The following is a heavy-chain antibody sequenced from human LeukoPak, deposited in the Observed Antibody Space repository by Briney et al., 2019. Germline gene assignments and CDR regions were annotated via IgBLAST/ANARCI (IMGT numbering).Heavy chain of an antibody. CDR1: GGSISSSSYY. V-gene: IGHV4-39*01. J-gene: IGHJ4*02. Sequence: SETLSLTCTVSGGSISSSSYYWGWIRQPPGKGLEWIGSIYYSGSTYYNLSLKSRVTISVDTSKNQFSLKLSSVTAADTAVYYCASLDDYGDYVGQGTLVTVSS. CDR3: ASLDDYGDY. CDR2: IYYSGST.